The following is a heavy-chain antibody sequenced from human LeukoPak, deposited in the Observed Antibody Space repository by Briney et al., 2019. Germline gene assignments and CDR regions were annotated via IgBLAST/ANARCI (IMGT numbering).Heavy chain of an antibody. Sequence: SETLSLTCAVYGGSFSGYYWSWIRQPPGKGLEWIGEINHSGSTNYNPSLKSRVTISVDTSKNLFSLKLSSVTAADTAVYYCARHTYYDILTGYYSLFFDYWGQGTLVTVSS. J-gene: IGHJ4*02. V-gene: IGHV4-34*01. CDR2: INHSGST. CDR1: GGSFSGYY. D-gene: IGHD3-9*01. CDR3: ARHTYYDILTGYYSLFFDY.